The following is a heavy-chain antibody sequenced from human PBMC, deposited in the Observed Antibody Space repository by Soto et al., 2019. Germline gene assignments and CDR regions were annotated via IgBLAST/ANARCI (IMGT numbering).Heavy chain of an antibody. Sequence: QVQLVESGGGVVQPGRSLRLSCAASGFTFSSYAMHWVRQAPGKGLEWVAVISYDGSNKYYADSVKGRFTISRDNSKNTLYLQMNSLRAEDTAVYYCAVLTETDAFDIWGQGTMVTVSS. V-gene: IGHV3-30-3*01. J-gene: IGHJ3*02. CDR3: AVLTETDAFDI. CDR2: ISYDGSNK. D-gene: IGHD2-8*01. CDR1: GFTFSSYA.